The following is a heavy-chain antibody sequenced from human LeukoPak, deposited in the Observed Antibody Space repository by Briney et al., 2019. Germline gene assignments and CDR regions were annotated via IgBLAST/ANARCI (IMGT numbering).Heavy chain of an antibody. D-gene: IGHD3-3*01. CDR1: GFTFSSYA. V-gene: IGHV3-23*01. J-gene: IGHJ3*02. CDR3: AKDGPGSYDFWSGYYHQDAFDI. CDR2: ISGSGGST. Sequence: PGGSLRLSCAASGFTFSSYAMSWVRQAPGKGLEWVSAISGSGGSTYYADSVKGRFTISRDNSKNTLYLQMNSLRAEDTAVYYCAKDGPGSYDFWSGYYHQDAFDIWGQGTMVTVSS.